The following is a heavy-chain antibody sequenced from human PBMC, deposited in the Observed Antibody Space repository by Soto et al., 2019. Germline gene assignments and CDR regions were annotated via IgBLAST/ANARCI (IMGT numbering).Heavy chain of an antibody. D-gene: IGHD2-8*01. V-gene: IGHV3-23*01. CDR2: ISGSDGGT. CDR3: AKHLSNGSPDY. Sequence: GGSLRLSCAASGFTFSSYAMSWVRQAPGKGLEWVSLISGSDGGTYYADSVKGRFTISRDNVKNTLYLQMNSLRAEDTAVFYCAKHLSNGSPDYWGQGTLVTVSS. CDR1: GFTFSSYA. J-gene: IGHJ4*02.